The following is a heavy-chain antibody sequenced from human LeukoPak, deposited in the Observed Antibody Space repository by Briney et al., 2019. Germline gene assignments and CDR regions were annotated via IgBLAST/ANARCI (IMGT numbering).Heavy chain of an antibody. CDR3: AREGGYCSSGSCRFFDY. V-gene: IGHV3-11*06. J-gene: IGHJ4*02. CDR1: GFTFSDYY. Sequence: GGSLRLSCAASGFTFSDYYMSWIRQAPGKGLEFVSSISPSSSYIYYADSVKGRFTISRDDAKNSLFLQMNSLRAEDTAVYYCAREGGYCSSGSCRFFDYWGQGTLVTVSS. D-gene: IGHD2-15*01. CDR2: ISPSSSYI.